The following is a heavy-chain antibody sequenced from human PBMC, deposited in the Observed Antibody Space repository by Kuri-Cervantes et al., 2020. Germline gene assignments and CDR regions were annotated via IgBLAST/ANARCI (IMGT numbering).Heavy chain of an antibody. V-gene: IGHV3-11*01. Sequence: GESLKISCAASGFTFSDYYMSWLRQDPGKGLEWISYIRSTSNTIYYADSVKGRFTISRDNAKNSLYLQMNSLRAEDTALYYCAKDVDHRMGPYYFDYWGQGTLVTFSS. CDR3: AKDVDHRMGPYYFDY. CDR2: IRSTSNTI. D-gene: IGHD1-26*01. J-gene: IGHJ4*02. CDR1: GFTFSDYY.